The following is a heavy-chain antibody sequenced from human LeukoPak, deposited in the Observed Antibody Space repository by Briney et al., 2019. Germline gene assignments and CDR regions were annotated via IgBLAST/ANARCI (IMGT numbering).Heavy chain of an antibody. CDR2: INPSGGST. J-gene: IGHJ3*02. D-gene: IGHD6-13*01. CDR3: ARATRIAAAGYNDAFDI. V-gene: IGHV1-46*01. CDR1: GYTFTSYY. Sequence: ASVKVSCKASGYTFTSYYMHWVRQAPGQGLEWMGIINPSGGSTSYAQKFQGRVTMTRDTSTSTVYMELSSLRSEDTGVYYCARATRIAAAGYNDAFDIWGQGTMVTVSS.